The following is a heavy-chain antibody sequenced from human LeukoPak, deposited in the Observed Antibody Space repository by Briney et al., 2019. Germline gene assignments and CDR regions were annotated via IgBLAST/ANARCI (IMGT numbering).Heavy chain of an antibody. V-gene: IGHV4-38-2*02. D-gene: IGHD6-19*01. CDR3: ARAPSSSSGWASPHTSTKPPYYYGMDV. Sequence: ESSETLSLTCSVSGYSISRGYYWGWIRQPPGKGLEWIGTIFHSGSTYYNPSLKSRVTISVDTSKNQFSLKLSSVTAADTAVYYCARAPSSSSGWASPHTSTKPPYYYGMDVWGQGTTVTVSS. J-gene: IGHJ6*02. CDR2: IFHSGST. CDR1: GYSISRGYY.